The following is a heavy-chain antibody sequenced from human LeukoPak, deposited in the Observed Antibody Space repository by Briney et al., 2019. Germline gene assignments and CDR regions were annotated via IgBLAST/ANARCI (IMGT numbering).Heavy chain of an antibody. CDR1: GGSISSSSYY. D-gene: IGHD3-22*01. J-gene: IGHJ4*02. CDR2: IYYSEST. Sequence: SETLPLTCTVSGGSISSSSYYWGWLRQPPGKGLEWIGSIYYSESTYYNPSLKSRVTISVDTSKNQFSLKLSSVTAADTAVYYCATTYYYDSDYAYYFAHFDYWGQGTLVTVSS. V-gene: IGHV4-39*07. CDR3: ATTYYYDSDYAYYFAHFDY.